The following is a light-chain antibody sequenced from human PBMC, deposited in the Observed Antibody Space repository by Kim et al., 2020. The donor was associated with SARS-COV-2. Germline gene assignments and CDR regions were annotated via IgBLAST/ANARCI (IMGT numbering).Light chain of an antibody. Sequence: QSALTQPPSVSGAPGQRVTISCTGSSSNIGTGYDVHWYQQLPGTAPKLLIFGSSNRPSGVPDRFSGSKSGSSASLAITGLQAEDEAEYYCQSYDSGLGGWVFGGGTKLTVL. CDR2: GSS. V-gene: IGLV1-40*01. J-gene: IGLJ3*02. CDR3: QSYDSGLGGWV. CDR1: SSNIGTGYD.